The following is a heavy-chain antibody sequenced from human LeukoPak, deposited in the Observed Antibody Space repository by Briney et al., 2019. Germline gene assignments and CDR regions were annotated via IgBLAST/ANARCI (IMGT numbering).Heavy chain of an antibody. V-gene: IGHV3-9*01. CDR1: GFTFDDYA. CDR2: ISWNSGSI. J-gene: IGHJ6*02. Sequence: QHGGSLRLSCAASGFTFDDYAMHWVRQAPGKGLEWVSGISWNSGSIGYADSVKGRFTISRDNAKNSLYLQMNSLRAEDTALYYCAKDQSGLFGVSSEYGMDVWGQGTTVTVSS. D-gene: IGHD3-3*01. CDR3: AKDQSGLFGVSSEYGMDV.